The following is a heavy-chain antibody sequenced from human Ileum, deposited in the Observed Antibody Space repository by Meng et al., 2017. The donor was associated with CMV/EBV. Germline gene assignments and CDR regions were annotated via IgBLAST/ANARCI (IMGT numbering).Heavy chain of an antibody. J-gene: IGHJ4*02. CDR2: ISPYNGNT. D-gene: IGHD4-17*01. CDR1: GYTFTRYG. V-gene: IGHV1-18*01. Sequence: ASVTVSRKASGYTFTRYGISWVRQAPGQGLEWMEWISPYNGNTNFAQKLQGRVTMTTDTSTSTAYMELRSLISDDTAVYYCARDSITVTTDYWGQGTRVTVSS. CDR3: ARDSITVTTDY.